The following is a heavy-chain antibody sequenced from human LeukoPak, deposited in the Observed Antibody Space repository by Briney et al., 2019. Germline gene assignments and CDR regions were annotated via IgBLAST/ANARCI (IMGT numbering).Heavy chain of an antibody. V-gene: IGHV4-59*12. CDR3: ARDGYSSSWYRGDAFDI. CDR1: GGSISSYY. J-gene: IGHJ3*02. D-gene: IGHD6-13*01. Sequence: PSETLSLTCTVSGGSISSYYWGWIRQPPGKGLEWIGHIYYSGSTNYNPSLKSRVTISVDTSKNQFSLKVSSVTAADTAVYYCARDGYSSSWYRGDAFDIWGQGTMVTVSS. CDR2: IYYSGST.